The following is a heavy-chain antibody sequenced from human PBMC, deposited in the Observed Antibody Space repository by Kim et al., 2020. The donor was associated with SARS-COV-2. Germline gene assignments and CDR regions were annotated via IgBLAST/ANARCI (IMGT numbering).Heavy chain of an antibody. Sequence: SETLSLTCTVSGGSISSSSYYWGWIRQPPGKGLEWIGSIYYSGSTYYNPSLKSRVTISVDTSKNQFSLKLSSVTAADTAVYYCATQLYCSSTSCYTWPDYWGQGTLVTVSS. D-gene: IGHD2-2*02. CDR3: ATQLYCSSTSCYTWPDY. CDR1: GGSISSSSYY. V-gene: IGHV4-39*01. CDR2: IYYSGST. J-gene: IGHJ4*02.